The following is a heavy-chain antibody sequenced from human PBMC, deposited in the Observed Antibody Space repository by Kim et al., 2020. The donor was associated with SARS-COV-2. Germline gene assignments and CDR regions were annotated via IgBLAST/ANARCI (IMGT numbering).Heavy chain of an antibody. V-gene: IGHV4-59*01. J-gene: IGHJ3*02. CDR2: IFYSGYT. CDR1: GASISSYY. D-gene: IGHD5-18*01. Sequence: SETLSLTCPVSGASISSYYWSWIRQPPGKGLEWIGHIFYSGYTNYNPSLKSRVTISVDTSRNQFSLRLTSVTAADTAVYYCARDGGYPLGAFDIWGQGTMVTVSS. CDR3: ARDGGYPLGAFDI.